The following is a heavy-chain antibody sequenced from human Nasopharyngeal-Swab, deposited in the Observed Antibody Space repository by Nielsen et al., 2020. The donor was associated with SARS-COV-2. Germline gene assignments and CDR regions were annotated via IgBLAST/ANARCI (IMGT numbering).Heavy chain of an antibody. CDR2: ISYDGSNK. Sequence: GESLKISCAASGFTFSSYGMHWVRQAPGKGLEWVAVISYDGSNKYYADSVKGRFTISRDNSKNTLYLQMNSLRAEDTAVYYCAKDSWDIVVVVAVPYYYYMDVWGKGTTVTVSS. V-gene: IGHV3-30*18. CDR1: GFTFSSYG. CDR3: AKDSWDIVVVVAVPYYYYMDV. D-gene: IGHD2-15*01. J-gene: IGHJ6*03.